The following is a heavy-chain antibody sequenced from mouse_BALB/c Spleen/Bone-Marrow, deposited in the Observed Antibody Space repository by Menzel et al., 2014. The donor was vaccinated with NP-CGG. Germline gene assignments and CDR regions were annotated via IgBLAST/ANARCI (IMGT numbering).Heavy chain of an antibody. CDR3: ALYYRYDYFDY. CDR2: INPSTTYS. V-gene: IGHV1-7*01. D-gene: IGHD2-14*01. Sequence: VQLQESGAELAKPGASVKMSCKAPGYTFTSYWMHWVKQRPGQGLEWIGYINPSTTYSAHNQKFKDKATLTADKSSSTAYMQLSSLTSEDSAVYYCALYYRYDYFDYWGQGTTLTVSS. J-gene: IGHJ2*01. CDR1: GYTFTSYW.